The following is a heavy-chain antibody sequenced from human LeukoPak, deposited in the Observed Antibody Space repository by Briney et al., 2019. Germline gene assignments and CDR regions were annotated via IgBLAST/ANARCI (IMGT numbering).Heavy chain of an antibody. D-gene: IGHD5-24*01. J-gene: IGHJ4*02. V-gene: IGHV1-18*01. CDR2: ISVYNGNT. Sequence: ASVKVSCKAYDFSFGSYTISWVRQAPGQGLEWMGRISVYNGNTNYAPNLRGRVTMTTDTSTSTAYMELRSLKSDDTAIYYCAREEGNGSDHYFDYWGQGTLITVSS. CDR1: DFSFGSYT. CDR3: AREEGNGSDHYFDY.